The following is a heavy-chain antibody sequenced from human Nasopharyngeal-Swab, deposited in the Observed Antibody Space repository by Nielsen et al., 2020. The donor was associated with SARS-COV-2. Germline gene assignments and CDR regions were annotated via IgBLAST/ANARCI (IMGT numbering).Heavy chain of an antibody. D-gene: IGHD5-18*01. Sequence: GGSLRLSCAASGFTSSSYAMHWARQTPGKGLEWVAVISYDGSNKYYADSVKGRFTISRDNSKNTLYLQMNSLRAEDTALYYCAKDFNVDTAMVTYYYGMDVWGQGTTVTVSS. J-gene: IGHJ6*02. CDR3: AKDFNVDTAMVTYYYGMDV. V-gene: IGHV3-30-3*01. CDR1: GFTSSSYA. CDR2: ISYDGSNK.